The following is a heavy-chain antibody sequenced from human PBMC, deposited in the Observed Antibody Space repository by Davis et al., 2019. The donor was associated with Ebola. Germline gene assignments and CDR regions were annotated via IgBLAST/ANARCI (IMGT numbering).Heavy chain of an antibody. CDR3: AKSSGWWDYFDY. V-gene: IGHV3-48*01. CDR2: ISSSSSTI. Sequence: AGSLTLSCAASGFTFSSYSMNWVRQAPGKRLEWVSYISSSSSTIYYADSVKGLFTISRDNSKNTLYLQMNSLRAEDTAVYYCAKSSGWWDYFDYWGQGTLVTVSS. D-gene: IGHD6-19*01. J-gene: IGHJ4*02. CDR1: GFTFSSYS.